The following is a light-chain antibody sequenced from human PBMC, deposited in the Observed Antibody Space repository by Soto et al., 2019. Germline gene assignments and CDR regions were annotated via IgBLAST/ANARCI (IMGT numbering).Light chain of an antibody. V-gene: IGLV1-47*01. CDR1: SSNIGSNY. J-gene: IGLJ1*01. Sequence: QSVLTQPPSASGTPGQRVTISCSGSSSNIGSNYVYWYQQLPGTAPKLLIYRNNQRTSGVPVRFSGSKSGTSASLAISGLRSEDEADYYCAAWDDSLSGYVFGTGTKVTVL. CDR2: RNN. CDR3: AAWDDSLSGYV.